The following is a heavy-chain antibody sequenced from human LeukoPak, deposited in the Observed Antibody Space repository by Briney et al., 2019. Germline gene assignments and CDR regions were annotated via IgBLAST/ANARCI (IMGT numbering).Heavy chain of an antibody. V-gene: IGHV3-15*01. CDR3: TAQRYYYGSGSTDY. D-gene: IGHD3-10*01. J-gene: IGHJ4*02. Sequence: KAGGSLRLSCAASGFTFSNAWMSWVRQAPGKWLEWVGRIKSKTDGGTTDYAAPVKGRFTISRDDSKNTLYLQMNSLRTEDTAVYYCTAQRYYYGSGSTDYWGQGTLVSVSS. CDR1: GFTFSNAW. CDR2: IKSKTDGGTT.